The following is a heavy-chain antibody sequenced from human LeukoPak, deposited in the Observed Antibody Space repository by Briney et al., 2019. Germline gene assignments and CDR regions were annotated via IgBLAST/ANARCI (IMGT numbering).Heavy chain of an antibody. D-gene: IGHD6-13*01. J-gene: IGHJ4*02. Sequence: PGRSLRLSCAASGFTFSSYAMSWVRQAPGKGLGWVSAISGSGGSAYYADSVKGRFTIFRDNSKNTLYLQMNSLRAEDTAVYYCAKDHGSSSWFDYWGQGTLVTVSS. CDR2: ISGSGGSA. V-gene: IGHV3-23*01. CDR3: AKDHGSSSWFDY. CDR1: GFTFSSYA.